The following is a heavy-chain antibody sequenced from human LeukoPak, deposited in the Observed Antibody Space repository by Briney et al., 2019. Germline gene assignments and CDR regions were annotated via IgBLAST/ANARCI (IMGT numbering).Heavy chain of an antibody. CDR2: IYTSGST. V-gene: IGHV4-61*02. CDR1: GGSISSSSYY. CDR3: AREDYYDSSGYCYY. J-gene: IGHJ4*02. Sequence: SQTLSLTCTVSGGSISSSSYYWSWIRQPPGKGLEWIGRIYTSGSTNYNPSLKSRLTISVDTSKNQFSLKLSSVTAADTAVYYCAREDYYDSSGYCYYWGQGTLVTVSS. D-gene: IGHD3-22*01.